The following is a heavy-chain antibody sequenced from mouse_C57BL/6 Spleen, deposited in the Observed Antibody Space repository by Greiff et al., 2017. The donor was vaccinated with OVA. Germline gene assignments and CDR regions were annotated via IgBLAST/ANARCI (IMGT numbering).Heavy chain of an antibody. V-gene: IGHV5-17*01. CDR3: ASNWGYAMDY. J-gene: IGHJ4*01. CDR2: LSRGSSTL. Sequence: EVKLQESGGGLVKPGGSLKLSCAASGFTFRDYGMHCVRQAPETGLAWVAYLSRGSSTLSYAATVQGRFTLSRDNAKNNLFLQMTSLRSEDTAMYYCASNWGYAMDYWGQGTSVTVSS. D-gene: IGHD4-1*01. CDR1: GFTFRDYG.